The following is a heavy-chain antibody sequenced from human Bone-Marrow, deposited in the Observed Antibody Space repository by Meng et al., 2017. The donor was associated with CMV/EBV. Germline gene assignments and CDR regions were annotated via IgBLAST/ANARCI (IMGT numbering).Heavy chain of an antibody. J-gene: IGHJ6*02. CDR3: ARDRYQLLNNYYYYGMDV. D-gene: IGHD2-2*01. CDR1: GFTVSSNY. CDR2: IYSGGST. Sequence: GESLKISCAASGFTVSSNYMSWVRQAPGKGLEWVSVIYSGGSTYYADSVKGRFTISRDNSKNTLYLQMNSLRAEDTAVYYCARDRYQLLNNYYYYGMDVWGQGTTVTVSS. V-gene: IGHV3-66*02.